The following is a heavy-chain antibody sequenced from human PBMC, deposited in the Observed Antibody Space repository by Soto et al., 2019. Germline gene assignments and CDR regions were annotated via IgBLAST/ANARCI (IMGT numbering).Heavy chain of an antibody. Sequence: QITLKESGPTLVKPTQTLTLTRTFSGFSLTNNGEAVGWFRQSPGKALEWLVLIYWDDDNRYNPTLRTRLSTTKDTAKNQVVLTLPNMDPVDTATYYCARYVATSPAGWFEPWGQGIPVTVSS. D-gene: IGHD3-10*02. V-gene: IGHV2-5*02. CDR3: ARYVATSPAGWFEP. J-gene: IGHJ5*02. CDR2: IYWDDDN. CDR1: GFSLTNNGEA.